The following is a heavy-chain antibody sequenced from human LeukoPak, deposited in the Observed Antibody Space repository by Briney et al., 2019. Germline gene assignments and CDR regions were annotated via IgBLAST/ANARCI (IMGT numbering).Heavy chain of an antibody. CDR1: GYTFTGYY. CDR3: ARVGYSSRVSFDY. J-gene: IGHJ4*01. D-gene: IGHD6-19*01. Sequence: GASVKVSCKASGYTFTGYYMHWVRQAPGQGLEWMGWINPNSGGTNYAQKFQGRRTMTRDTSISTAYMELSRLRSDDTAVYYCARVGYSSRVSFDYWGQEPWSPSPQ. CDR2: INPNSGGT. V-gene: IGHV1-2*02.